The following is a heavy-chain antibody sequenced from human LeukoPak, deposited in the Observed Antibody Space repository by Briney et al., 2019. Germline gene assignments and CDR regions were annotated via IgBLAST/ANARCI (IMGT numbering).Heavy chain of an antibody. CDR2: ITYDGSNK. Sequence: GGAPVLSCAASGFPFSRYAMHWVRPAPGKGVGGVAVITYDGSNKYYADSVKGRFTISRDNSKNTLYLQMNSLRAEDTAVYYCARDPWRGDTAMFYPHYWGQGTLVTVSS. CDR3: ARDPWRGDTAMFYPHY. V-gene: IGHV3-30-3*01. J-gene: IGHJ4*02. CDR1: GFPFSRYA. D-gene: IGHD5-18*01.